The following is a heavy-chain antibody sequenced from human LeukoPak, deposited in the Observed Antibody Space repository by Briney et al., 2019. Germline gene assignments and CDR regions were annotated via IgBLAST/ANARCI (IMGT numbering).Heavy chain of an antibody. Sequence: SETLSLTCTVSGGSISSYYWGWIRQPPGKGLEWIGYIYYTGSTNYNPSLKSRVTISVDTSKNQFSLKLSSVTAADTAIYYCARNDYSNYGPYDYWGQGTLVTVSS. D-gene: IGHD4-11*01. V-gene: IGHV4-59*01. CDR2: IYYTGST. CDR1: GGSISSYY. J-gene: IGHJ4*02. CDR3: ARNDYSNYGPYDY.